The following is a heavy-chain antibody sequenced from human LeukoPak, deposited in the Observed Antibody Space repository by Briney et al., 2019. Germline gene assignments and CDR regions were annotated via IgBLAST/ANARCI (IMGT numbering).Heavy chain of an antibody. CDR1: GFTFSRIR. CDR3: ARDNYYSIDY. D-gene: IGHD1-26*01. CDR2: INSDGTST. Sequence: GGPLTLSCGASGFTFSRIRMHWARQATGKGLVCVSHINSDGTSTVHAAHVKGRLTISRDNAKNTVYLRMSGLRADSTAACYCARDNYYSIDYWGQGTLVTVSS. V-gene: IGHV3-74*01. J-gene: IGHJ4*02.